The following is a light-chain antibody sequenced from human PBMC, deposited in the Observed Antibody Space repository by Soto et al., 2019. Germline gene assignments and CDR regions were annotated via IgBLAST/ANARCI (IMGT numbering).Light chain of an antibody. CDR3: QQYNGYRWT. CDR2: KAS. Sequence: DIQMTQSPSILSASVGGRVTITCRASQSISSWLAWYQQKPGKAPKILICKASSLESGVPSRFSGSGSETEFTLTISSLQPDDFATYYCQQYNGYRWTFGQGTKVDIK. CDR1: QSISSW. J-gene: IGKJ1*01. V-gene: IGKV1-5*03.